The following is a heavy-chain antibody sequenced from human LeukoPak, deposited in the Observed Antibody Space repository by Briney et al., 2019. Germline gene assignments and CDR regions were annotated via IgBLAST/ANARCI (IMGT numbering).Heavy chain of an antibody. CDR1: GFTFSTYS. D-gene: IGHD5-18*01. CDR2: ISSSSGYI. CDR3: ARGKVGYSYFDY. V-gene: IGHV3-21*01. J-gene: IGHJ4*02. Sequence: GGSLRLSCAASGFTFSTYSMNWVRQAPGKGLEWVSSISSSSGYIHYADSVKGRFTISRDNAKNSLYLQMNSLRDTDTAVYYCARGKVGYSYFDYWGQGTLVTLSS.